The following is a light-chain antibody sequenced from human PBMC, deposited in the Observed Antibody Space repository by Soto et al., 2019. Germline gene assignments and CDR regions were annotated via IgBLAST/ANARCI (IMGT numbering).Light chain of an antibody. CDR2: GVS. J-gene: IGKJ4*01. V-gene: IGKV3-20*01. Sequence: EIVLTQSPGTLSLSPWERVTLSCRASQSVRGSSLAWYQQKPGQAPRLLIYGVSSRATGIPARFSGGGSGTDFSLTISRLETEDFSVYYCQQYGSSPLTFGGGTKVEMK. CDR1: QSVRGSS. CDR3: QQYGSSPLT.